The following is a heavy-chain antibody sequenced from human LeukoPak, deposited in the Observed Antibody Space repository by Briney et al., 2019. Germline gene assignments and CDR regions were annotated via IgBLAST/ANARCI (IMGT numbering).Heavy chain of an antibody. CDR1: GFTFSSYG. CDR3: AKDRTYSSAWPYYFDY. CDR2: IRYDGSNK. V-gene: IGHV3-30*02. D-gene: IGHD6-19*01. J-gene: IGHJ4*02. Sequence: PGGSLRLSCAASGFTFSSYGMQWVRQAPGKGLEWVAFIRYDGSNKYYADSVKGRFTISRDNSKNTLHLQMISLRAEDTAVYYCAKDRTYSSAWPYYFDYWGQGTLVTVSS.